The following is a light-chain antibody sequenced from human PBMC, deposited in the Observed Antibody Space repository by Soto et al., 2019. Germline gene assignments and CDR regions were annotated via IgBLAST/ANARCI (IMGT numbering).Light chain of an antibody. CDR2: KVS. V-gene: IGKV2-30*01. J-gene: IGKJ5*01. CDR1: QSLLYSDGNTY. CDR3: MQGTHWPPIT. Sequence: DVVMTQSPLSLPVTLGQPASISCRSSQSLLYSDGNTYLSWFQQRPGQSPRRLIYKVSKRDSGVPDRFSGSGSGTEFTLKISRVEAEDVGVYYCMQGTHWPPITFGQGTRLEIK.